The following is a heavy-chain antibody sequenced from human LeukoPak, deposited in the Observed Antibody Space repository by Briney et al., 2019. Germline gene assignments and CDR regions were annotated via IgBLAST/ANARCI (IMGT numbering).Heavy chain of an antibody. J-gene: IGHJ5*02. Sequence: GGSLRLSCAASGFTFSTFAMTWVRQAPGEGLEWVSSITGTHYTTYNTDSVKGRFTISRDNSKSTLYLQMNSLRADDTAVYYCTKDPNGDYVGAFDPWGQGTLVTVSS. CDR3: TKDPNGDYVGAFDP. CDR2: ITGTHYTT. D-gene: IGHD4-17*01. CDR1: GFTFSTFA. V-gene: IGHV3-23*01.